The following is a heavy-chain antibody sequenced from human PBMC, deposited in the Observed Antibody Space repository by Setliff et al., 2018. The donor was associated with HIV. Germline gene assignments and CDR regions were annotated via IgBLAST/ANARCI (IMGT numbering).Heavy chain of an antibody. Sequence: ASVKVSCKTSGYTFTDYYIHWVRQAPGQGLEWMGWIKPNSGGTNYSPRFHGRVTMTRDTSISTAYMEVISLRSDDTAVYYCAKGTNFPYSSSSDYWGQGTLVTVPS. D-gene: IGHD6-6*01. CDR2: IKPNSGGT. J-gene: IGHJ4*02. V-gene: IGHV1-2*02. CDR3: AKGTNFPYSSSSDY. CDR1: GYTFTDYY.